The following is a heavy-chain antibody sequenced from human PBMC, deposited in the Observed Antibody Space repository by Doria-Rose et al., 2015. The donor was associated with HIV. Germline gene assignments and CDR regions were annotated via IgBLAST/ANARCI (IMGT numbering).Heavy chain of an antibody. CDR1: GVSLSSPGMG. D-gene: IGHD6-13*01. CDR2: LFSDDER. CDR3: ARIKSSRWYHKYYFDF. J-gene: IGHJ4*02. V-gene: IGHV2-26*01. Sequence: QITMKESGPVLVKPTETLTLTCTVSGVSLSSPGMGVSWIRQPPGKALEWLANLFSDDERTYNTSLKSRLTIFRGTSKSQVVLTMTDMDPVDTATYYCARIKSSRWYHKYYFDFWGQGTLVIVSA.